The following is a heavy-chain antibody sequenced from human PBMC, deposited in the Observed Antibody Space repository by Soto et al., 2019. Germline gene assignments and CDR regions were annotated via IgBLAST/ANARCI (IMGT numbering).Heavy chain of an antibody. CDR3: ARQRRDFDY. Sequence: SETLSLTCTVSGGSISNYYWSWIRQPPGKGLQWIGYIFSSGSTNYNPSLKSRVTISVNTSKNQFSLNLNSVTAADTAVYYCARQRRDFDYWGQGSLVT. J-gene: IGHJ4*02. V-gene: IGHV4-59*08. CDR1: GGSISNYY. CDR2: IFSSGST.